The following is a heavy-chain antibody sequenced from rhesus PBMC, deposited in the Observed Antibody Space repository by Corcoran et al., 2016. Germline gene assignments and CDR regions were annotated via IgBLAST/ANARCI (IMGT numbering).Heavy chain of an antibody. J-gene: IGHJ5-2*02. CDR1: GGSIDAYF. V-gene: IGHV4-73*01. CDR2: IYDKSAST. CDR3: AKEDV. Sequence: QIKLQQWGEGLLKPSETLSLPCAVYGGSIDAYFWSWIRQSPGKGLEWIGHIYDKSASTNYNPSLQNRVTISKDTSKNQLSLKLRSVTAADTAVYYCAKEDVWGRGILVTVSP.